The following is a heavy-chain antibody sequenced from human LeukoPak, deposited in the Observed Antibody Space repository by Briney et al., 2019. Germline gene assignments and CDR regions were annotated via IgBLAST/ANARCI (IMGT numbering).Heavy chain of an antibody. Sequence: PGGSLRLSCAASGFTFSSYGMHWVRQAPGKGLEWVAFIRYDGSNKYYADSVKGRFTISRDNSKNTLYLQMNSLRAEGTAVYYCAKDSTTPEIAFFDYWGQGTLVTVSS. V-gene: IGHV3-30*02. CDR3: AKDSTTPEIAFFDY. CDR1: GFTFSSYG. J-gene: IGHJ4*02. CDR2: IRYDGSNK. D-gene: IGHD4-11*01.